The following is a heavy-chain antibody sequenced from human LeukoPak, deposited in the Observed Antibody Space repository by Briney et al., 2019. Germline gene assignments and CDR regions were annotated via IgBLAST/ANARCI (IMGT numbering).Heavy chain of an antibody. Sequence: ASVKVSCKVSGYTLTELSMHWVRQAPGKGLEWMGGFDPEDGETIYAQKFQGRVTITAAESTRTAYMELRTLRSEDTAIYYCARGSGETGGYYYVYWGRGTPVTVSS. CDR1: GYTLTELS. V-gene: IGHV1-24*01. CDR3: ARGSGETGGYYYVY. D-gene: IGHD3-22*01. CDR2: FDPEDGET. J-gene: IGHJ4*02.